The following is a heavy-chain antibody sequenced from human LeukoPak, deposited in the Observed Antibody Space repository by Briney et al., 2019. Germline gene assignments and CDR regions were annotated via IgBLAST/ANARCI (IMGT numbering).Heavy chain of an antibody. D-gene: IGHD3-16*02. CDR3: ARRSLNAFDI. Sequence: GGSLRLSCAASGFTFSDHYIDWVRQAPGKGLEWVGRSRNKANSYTTEYAASVKGRFTISRDDSKSSVYLQMNSLKTEDTAVYYCARRSLNAFDIWGQGTMVTVSS. CDR1: GFTFSDHY. V-gene: IGHV3-72*01. CDR2: SRNKANSYTT. J-gene: IGHJ3*02.